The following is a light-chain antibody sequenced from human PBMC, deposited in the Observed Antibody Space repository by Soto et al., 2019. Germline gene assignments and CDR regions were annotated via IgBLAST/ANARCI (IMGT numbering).Light chain of an antibody. CDR3: NSYAGIKHYV. Sequence: QSALTQPPSASGSPGQSVTISCTGTSSDVGGYNYVSWYQQHPGKAPKLMIYEVSKRPSGVPDRFSGSKSGNTASLTVSGLQAEDEADYYCNSYAGIKHYVFGTGTKVTVL. CDR1: SSDVGGYNY. J-gene: IGLJ1*01. CDR2: EVS. V-gene: IGLV2-8*01.